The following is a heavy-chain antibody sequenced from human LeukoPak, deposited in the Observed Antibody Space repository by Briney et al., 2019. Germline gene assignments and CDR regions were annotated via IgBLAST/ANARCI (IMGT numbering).Heavy chain of an antibody. CDR2: IYWNDDK. CDR1: GLSLSTSGVG. J-gene: IGHJ1*01. CDR3: AHSRTTYDILTGYSHTEYFQH. V-gene: IGHV2-5*01. Sequence: SGPTLVKPTQTLTLTCTFSGLSLSTSGVGVGRIRQPPGKALEWLALIYWNDDKRYSPSLKSRLTITKDTSKNQVVLTMTNMDPVDTATYYCAHSRTTYDILTGYSHTEYFQHWGQGTLVTVSS. D-gene: IGHD3-9*01.